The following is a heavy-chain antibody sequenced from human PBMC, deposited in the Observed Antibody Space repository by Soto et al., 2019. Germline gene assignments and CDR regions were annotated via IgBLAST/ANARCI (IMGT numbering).Heavy chain of an antibody. D-gene: IGHD3-10*01. V-gene: IGHV3-7*01. CDR2: RKEDGSEE. CDR1: GFAFSDYW. J-gene: IGHJ6*02. Sequence: EVYLVESGGGLVQPGGSLRLSCATSGFAFSDYWMSWVRQAPGNGLEWLANRKEDGSEEYYLDSVRGRFTTSRDNAKKSLYLPMDSLRVEVTAVYYCAISLVRRVIPEYYYGVDVWGQGTTVTVS. CDR3: AISLVRRVIPEYYYGVDV.